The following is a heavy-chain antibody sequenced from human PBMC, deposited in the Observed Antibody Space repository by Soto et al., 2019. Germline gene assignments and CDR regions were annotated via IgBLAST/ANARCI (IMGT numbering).Heavy chain of an antibody. CDR3: VADLAFCGGDCHPGQGKWFGS. D-gene: IGHD2-21*02. CDR2: VYYSGST. CDR1: GGSIRTGTSY. Sequence: SETLSLTCTVSGGSIRTGTSYWDLIRQTPGKGLEWIGSVYYSGSTEYNPSLKSRITISVDTSKNQFSLKLNSVTAADTAVYYCVADLAFCGGDCHPGQGKWFGSWGQGSRVTV. V-gene: IGHV4-39*01. J-gene: IGHJ5*01.